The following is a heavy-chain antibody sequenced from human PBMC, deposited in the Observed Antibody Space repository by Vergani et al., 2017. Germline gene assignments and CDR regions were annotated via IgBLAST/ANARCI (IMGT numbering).Heavy chain of an antibody. CDR1: GFSFSGYW. D-gene: IGHD6-13*01. Sequence: EVQLVESGGGLIHPGGSLRLSCEGSGFSFSGYWMHWVRQSPEKGLVWVSRIKSDGSITNYADSVKGRFTISRDNSKKMVYLQMDNLRPDDTAIYFCAKEPPAIAAGGIDKWGQGTLVTVSS. CDR2: IKSDGSIT. CDR3: AKEPPAIAAGGIDK. V-gene: IGHV3-74*01. J-gene: IGHJ4*02.